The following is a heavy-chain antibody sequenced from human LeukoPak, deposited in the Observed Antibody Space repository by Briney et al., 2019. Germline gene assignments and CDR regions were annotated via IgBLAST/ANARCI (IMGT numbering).Heavy chain of an antibody. V-gene: IGHV3-15*01. CDR3: ASLFLCYGCSSSSDSFNI. CDR2: IKSKTDGGTT. J-gene: IGHJ3*02. D-gene: IGHD6-6*01. Sequence: PGGSLRLSCAASGFTFSNAWMSWVRQAPGKGLEWVGRIKSKTDGGTTDYAAPVKGRFTISRDDSKNTLYLQMNSLKTEDTAVYYCASLFLCYGCSSSSDSFNIWGQGTMVTVSS. CDR1: GFTFSNAW.